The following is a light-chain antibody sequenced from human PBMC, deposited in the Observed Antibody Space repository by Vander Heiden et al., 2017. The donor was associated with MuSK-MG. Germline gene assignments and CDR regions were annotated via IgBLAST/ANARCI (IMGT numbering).Light chain of an antibody. CDR2: GAS. CDR3: QQYKNWPWT. V-gene: IGKV3-15*01. CDR1: QSVSSN. J-gene: IGKJ1*01. Sequence: EIVMTQSPATLSVSPGERATLSCRASQSVSSNLAWYQQKPGQAPRLLIYGASTRATGIPARFRGRGSGTKFPLTLRSLKSEDFAVYYCQQYKNWPWTFGQGTKVEIK.